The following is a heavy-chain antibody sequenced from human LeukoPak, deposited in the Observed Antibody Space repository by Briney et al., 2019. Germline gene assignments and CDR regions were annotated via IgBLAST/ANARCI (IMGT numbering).Heavy chain of an antibody. V-gene: IGHV3-23*01. CDR1: EFTFSSYA. CDR3: AKEFSSSWYYYFDY. Sequence: GGSLRLSCAASEFTFSSYAMSWVRQAPGKGLEWVSAISGSGGTTYYTDSVKGRFTISRDNSKNTVYLQMNSLRAEDTAVYYCAKEFSSSWYYYFDYWGQGTLVTVSS. J-gene: IGHJ4*02. D-gene: IGHD6-13*01. CDR2: ISGSGGTT.